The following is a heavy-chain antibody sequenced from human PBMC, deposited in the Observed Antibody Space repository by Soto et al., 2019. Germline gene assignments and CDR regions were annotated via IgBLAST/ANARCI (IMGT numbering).Heavy chain of an antibody. CDR1: GFSFDKYA. V-gene: IGHV3-23*01. CDR2: VAAGGGHT. J-gene: IGHJ4*02. CDR3: ARRTSFLGAFDY. Sequence: GGSLRLSCVASGFSFDKYAMAWVRQPPGKGLEWVSHVAAGGGHTYYAESVKGRFTISRDNSKNTLFLQINTLRADDTDIYFCARRTSFLGAFDYWGQGVLVTVSS. D-gene: IGHD3-16*02.